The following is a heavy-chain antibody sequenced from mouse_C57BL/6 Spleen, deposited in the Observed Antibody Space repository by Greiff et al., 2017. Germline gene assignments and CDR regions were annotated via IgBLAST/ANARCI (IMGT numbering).Heavy chain of an antibody. Sequence: QVQLQQPGAELVRPGTSVKLSCKASGYTFTSYWMHWVKQRPGQGLEWIGVIDPSDSYTNYNQKFKGKATLTVDTSSSTAYMQLSSLTSEDSAVYYCAPTGKGYFDVWGTGTTVTVSS. CDR2: IDPSDSYT. D-gene: IGHD4-1*02. J-gene: IGHJ1*03. V-gene: IGHV1-59*01. CDR1: GYTFTSYW. CDR3: APTGKGYFDV.